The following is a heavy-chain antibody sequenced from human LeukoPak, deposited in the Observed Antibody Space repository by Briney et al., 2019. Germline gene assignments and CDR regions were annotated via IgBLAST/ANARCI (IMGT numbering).Heavy chain of an antibody. D-gene: IGHD6-19*01. CDR3: AREGYSSGWYTGTAY. V-gene: IGHV3-7*01. Sequence: PGGSLILSCAASGFTFSSYWMSWVRQAPGKGLEWVANIKEDGSEKYYVDSVKGRFTISRDNAKNSLYLQMSSLRADDTAVYYCAREGYSSGWYTGTAYWGQGTLVTVSS. J-gene: IGHJ4*02. CDR1: GFTFSSYW. CDR2: IKEDGSEK.